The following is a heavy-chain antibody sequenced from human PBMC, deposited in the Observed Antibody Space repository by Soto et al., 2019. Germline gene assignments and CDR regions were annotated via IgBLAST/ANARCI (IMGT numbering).Heavy chain of an antibody. D-gene: IGHD3-3*01. CDR2: IYYSGGT. CDR3: ARSIRIFGVVQSIAAYGMDV. CDR1: GGSVSSGSYY. V-gene: IGHV4-61*01. J-gene: IGHJ6*02. Sequence: SETLSLTCTVSGGSVSSGSYYWSWIRQPPGKGLEWIGYIYYSGGTNYNPSLKSRVTISVDTSKNQFSLKLSSVTAADTAVYYCARSIRIFGVVQSIAAYGMDVWGQGTTVTVSS.